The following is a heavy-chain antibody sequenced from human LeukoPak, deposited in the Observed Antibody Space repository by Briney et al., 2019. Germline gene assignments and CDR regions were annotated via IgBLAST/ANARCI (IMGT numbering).Heavy chain of an antibody. CDR1: GFTFSSSA. D-gene: IGHD6-13*01. CDR2: IVVGSGNT. V-gene: IGHV1-58*02. CDR3: ARDFVSSSWRRPFDY. J-gene: IGHJ4*02. Sequence: TSVKVSCKASGFTFSSSAMQWVRQARGQRLEWIGWIVVGSGNTNYAQKFQERVTITRDMSTSTAYMELSSLRSEDTAVYYCARDFVSSSWRRPFDYWGQGTLVTVSS.